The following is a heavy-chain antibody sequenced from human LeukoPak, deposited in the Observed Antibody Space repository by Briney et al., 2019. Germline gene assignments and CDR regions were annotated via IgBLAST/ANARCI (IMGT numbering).Heavy chain of an antibody. J-gene: IGHJ4*02. D-gene: IGHD3-10*01. CDR1: EFNFENYY. Sequence: PGGSLRLSCVASEFNFENYYMSWVRQAPGKGLEWVADIRHDGSEQYNVDSVKGRFTISRDIAKNSLFLQMNSLTAEDTAVYYCARDGSGSDFSLDYWGQGTLVTVSS. CDR2: IRHDGSEQ. CDR3: ARDGSGSDFSLDY. V-gene: IGHV3-7*04.